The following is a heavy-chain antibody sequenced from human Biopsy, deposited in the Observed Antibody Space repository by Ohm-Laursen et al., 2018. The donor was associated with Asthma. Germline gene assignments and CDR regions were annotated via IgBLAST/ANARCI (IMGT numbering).Heavy chain of an antibody. V-gene: IGHV3-53*01. D-gene: IGHD6-19*01. CDR2: IYSGGTS. CDR1: GFTVSRDH. Sequence: SLRLSCAASGFTVSRDHMFWVRQAPGKGLEWVSVIYSGGTSDTADSVRGRFTISRDFYKNTLYLQMDSLRAEDTADYYCARGDSSGWSHYYFDYWGQGTLVTVSS. CDR3: ARGDSSGWSHYYFDY. J-gene: IGHJ4*02.